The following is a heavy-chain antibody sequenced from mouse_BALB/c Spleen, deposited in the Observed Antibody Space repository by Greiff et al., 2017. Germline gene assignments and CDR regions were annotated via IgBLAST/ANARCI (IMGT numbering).Heavy chain of an antibody. D-gene: IGHD1-1*01. CDR3: ARGGTVVARDY. V-gene: IGHV1-54*01. CDR1: GYAFTNYL. CDR2: INPGSGGT. J-gene: IGHJ2*01. Sequence: QVQLQQSGAELVRPGTSVKVSCKASGYAFTNYLIEWVKQRPGQGLEWIGVINPGSGGTNYNEKFKGKATLTADKSSSTAYMQLSSLTSDDSAVYFGARGGTVVARDYWGQGTTLTVSS.